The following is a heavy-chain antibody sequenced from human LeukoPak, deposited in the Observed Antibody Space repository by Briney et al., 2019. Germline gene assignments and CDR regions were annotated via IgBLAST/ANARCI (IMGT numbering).Heavy chain of an antibody. CDR2: IYTSGST. CDR3: AVYIAVAGTEDY. J-gene: IGHJ4*02. V-gene: IGHV4-4*07. D-gene: IGHD6-19*01. Sequence: MTSETLSLTCTVSGGSISSYYWSWIRQPAGKGLEWIGRIYTSGSTNYNPSLKSRVTMSVDTSKNQFSLKLSSVTAADTAVYYCAVYIAVAGTEDYWGQGTLVTVSS. CDR1: GGSISSYY.